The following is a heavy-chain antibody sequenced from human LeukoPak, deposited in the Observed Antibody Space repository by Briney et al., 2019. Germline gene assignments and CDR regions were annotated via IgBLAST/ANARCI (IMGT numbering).Heavy chain of an antibody. J-gene: IGHJ4*02. D-gene: IGHD5-18*01. CDR3: ANDKGYGLKGIDY. V-gene: IGHV3-9*01. CDR1: GFTFDDYA. Sequence: GGSLRLSCAASGFTFDDYAMHWVRHAPGKGLEWVSGISWNSGSIGYADSVKGRFTISRDNAKNSLYLQMNSLRAEDTALYYSANDKGYGLKGIDYWGQGTLVTVSS. CDR2: ISWNSGSI.